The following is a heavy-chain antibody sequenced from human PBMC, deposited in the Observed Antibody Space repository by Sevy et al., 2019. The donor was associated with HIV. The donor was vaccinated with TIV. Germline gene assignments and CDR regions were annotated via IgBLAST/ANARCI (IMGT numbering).Heavy chain of an antibody. CDR1: GFSVSTNY. CDR3: ATCSSGDSYYYGMDV. D-gene: IGHD4-17*01. V-gene: IGHV3-53*01. CDR2: VYSGGRT. Sequence: GGSLRLSCAASGFSVSTNYMTWVRQAPGKGLEWVSVVYSGGRTEYADSVKGRFTIFRDISKNALFPELSSLTAEDTAVYYCATCSSGDSYYYGMDVWGQGTTVTVSS. J-gene: IGHJ6*02.